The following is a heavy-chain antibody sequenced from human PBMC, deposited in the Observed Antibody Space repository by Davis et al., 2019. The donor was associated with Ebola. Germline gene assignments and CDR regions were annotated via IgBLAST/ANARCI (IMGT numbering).Heavy chain of an antibody. J-gene: IGHJ3*02. CDR2: LGTSADT. D-gene: IGHD1-26*01. CDR3: AKDTSNIWFDI. V-gene: IGHV3-23*01. CDR1: GFIFSSYV. Sequence: GESLKISCAASGFIFSSYVMSWVRQAPGKGLEWVSTLGTSADTYYADSVKGRFTISRDNSKNTRYLQMNGLRVEDTAIYYCAKDTSNIWFDIWGQGTMVTVSS.